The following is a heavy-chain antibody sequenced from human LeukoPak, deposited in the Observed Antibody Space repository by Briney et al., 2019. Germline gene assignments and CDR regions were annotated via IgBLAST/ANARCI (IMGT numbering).Heavy chain of an antibody. CDR1: GYTFTGYY. Sequence: GASVKVSCKASGYTFTGYYMHWVRQAPGQGLEWMGIINPSGGSTSYAQKFQGRVTMTRDTSTSTVYMELSSLRSEDTAVYYCARDPQIVVVPAAIGPQYYFDYWGQGTLVTVSS. CDR3: ARDPQIVVVPAAIGPQYYFDY. J-gene: IGHJ4*02. V-gene: IGHV1-46*01. D-gene: IGHD2-2*02. CDR2: INPSGGST.